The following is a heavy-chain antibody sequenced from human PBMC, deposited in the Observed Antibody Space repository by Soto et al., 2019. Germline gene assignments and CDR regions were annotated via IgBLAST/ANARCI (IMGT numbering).Heavy chain of an antibody. Sequence: GSTNYNPSLKSRVTISVDTSKNQFSLKPSSVTAADTAVYYCARGRAGMDVWGQGTTVTVSS. CDR2: GST. CDR3: ARGRAGMDV. J-gene: IGHJ6*02. V-gene: IGHV4-59*09.